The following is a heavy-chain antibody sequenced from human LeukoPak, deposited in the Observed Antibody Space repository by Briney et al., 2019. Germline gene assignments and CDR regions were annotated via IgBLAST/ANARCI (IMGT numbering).Heavy chain of an antibody. Sequence: GASVTVSCKASGGTFSSYAISWVRQAPGQGLERMGGIIPIFGTANYAQKFQGRVTITTDESTSTAYMELSSLRSEDTAVYYCARGPTYYDSSGYYPMDVWGKGTTVTVSS. V-gene: IGHV1-69*05. D-gene: IGHD3-22*01. CDR1: GGTFSSYA. CDR2: IIPIFGTA. J-gene: IGHJ6*04. CDR3: ARGPTYYDSSGYYPMDV.